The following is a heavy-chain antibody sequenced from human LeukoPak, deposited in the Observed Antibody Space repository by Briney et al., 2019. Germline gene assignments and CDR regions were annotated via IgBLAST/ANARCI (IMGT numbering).Heavy chain of an antibody. Sequence: PSQTLSLTCTVSGGSISSGSYYWSWIRQPAGKGLEWIGRIYTSGSTNYNPSLKSRVTISVDTSKNQFSLKLSSVTAADTAVYYCARHPVRGVTLFWYRWFDPWGQGTLVTVSS. D-gene: IGHD3-10*01. CDR1: GGSISSGSYY. CDR2: IYTSGST. V-gene: IGHV4-61*02. CDR3: ARHPVRGVTLFWYRWFDP. J-gene: IGHJ5*02.